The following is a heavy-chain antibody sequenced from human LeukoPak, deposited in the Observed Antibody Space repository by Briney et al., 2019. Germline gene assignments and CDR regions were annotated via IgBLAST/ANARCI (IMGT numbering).Heavy chain of an antibody. CDR2: INPSGGST. CDR3: ARGQGGANGDGHFDY. CDR1: GYTFTSYY. V-gene: IGHV1-46*01. Sequence: ASVKVSCKASGYTFTSYYMHWVRQAPGQGLEWMGIINPSGGSTSYAQKFQGRVTMTRDTSTSTVYMELSSLRSEDTAVYYCARGQGGANGDGHFDYWGQGTLVTVSS. D-gene: IGHD2-21*02. J-gene: IGHJ4*02.